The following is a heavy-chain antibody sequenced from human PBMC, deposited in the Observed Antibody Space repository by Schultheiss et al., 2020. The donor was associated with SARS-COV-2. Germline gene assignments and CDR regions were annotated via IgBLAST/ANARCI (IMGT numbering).Heavy chain of an antibody. CDR3: ARDRARGGFGVVRWFDP. Sequence: SQTLSLTCAVSGYFISSGHYWGWIRQPPGKGLEWIGSSYHSGSTYYNPSLKSRVTISVDTSKNQFSLKLSSVTAADTAVYYCARDRARGGFGVVRWFDPWGQGTLVTVSS. CDR2: SYHSGST. CDR1: GYFISSGHY. V-gene: IGHV4-38-2*02. D-gene: IGHD3-3*01. J-gene: IGHJ5*02.